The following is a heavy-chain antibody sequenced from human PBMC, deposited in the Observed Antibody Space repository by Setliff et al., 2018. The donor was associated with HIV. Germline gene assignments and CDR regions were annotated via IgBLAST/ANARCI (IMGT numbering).Heavy chain of an antibody. CDR1: GFTISNYC. CDR2: ISWRSTYI. J-gene: IGHJ6*03. V-gene: IGHV3-21*06. D-gene: IGHD3-10*01. Sequence: GGSLRLSCAVSGFTISNYCMNWVRQAPGKGLEWISSISWRSTYIYYSDSVKGRFTISRDDATNSLFLQVNSLRDEDTAVYYCSRSQGIGNYYMDDWGTGTTVTVSS. CDR3: SRSQGIGNYYMDD.